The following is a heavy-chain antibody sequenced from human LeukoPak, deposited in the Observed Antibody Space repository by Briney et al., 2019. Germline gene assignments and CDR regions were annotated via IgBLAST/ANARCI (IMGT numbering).Heavy chain of an antibody. V-gene: IGHV4-30-2*01. J-gene: IGHJ6*02. CDR3: AREVVPAAPPWRYGMDV. Sequence: SETLSLTCAVSGGSISSGGYSWSWIRQPPGKGLEWIGYIYHSGSTYYNPSLKSRVTISVDTSKNQFSLKLSSVTAADTAVYYCAREVVPAAPPWRYGMDVWGQGTTVTVSS. CDR2: IYHSGST. D-gene: IGHD2-2*01. CDR1: GGSISSGGYS.